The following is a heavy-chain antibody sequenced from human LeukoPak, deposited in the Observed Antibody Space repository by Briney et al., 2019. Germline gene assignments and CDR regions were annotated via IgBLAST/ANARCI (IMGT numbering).Heavy chain of an antibody. CDR3: AKGGLRYFDWLSPSTDYGMDV. CDR1: GFTFRSYA. J-gene: IGHJ6*02. CDR2: ISGSGGST. V-gene: IGHV3-23*01. D-gene: IGHD3-9*01. Sequence: GGSLRLSCAASGFTFRSYAMSWVRQAPGKGLEWVSAISGSGGSTYYADSVKGRFTISRDNSKNTLYLQMNSLRAEDTAVYYCAKGGLRYFDWLSPSTDYGMDVWGQGTTVTVSS.